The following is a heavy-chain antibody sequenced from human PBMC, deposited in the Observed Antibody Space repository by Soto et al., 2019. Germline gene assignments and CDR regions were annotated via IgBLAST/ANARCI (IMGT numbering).Heavy chain of an antibody. Sequence: APVKVSCKVSGYTLTELSMHWVRQAPGKGLEWMGGFDPEDGETIYAQKFQGRVTMTEDKSTDTAYMELRSLRSEDTAVYYCATHLYGDYEYYYYYYYMDVWGKGTTVTVSS. D-gene: IGHD4-17*01. CDR1: GYTLTELS. J-gene: IGHJ6*03. CDR3: ATHLYGDYEYYYYYYYMDV. V-gene: IGHV1-24*01. CDR2: FDPEDGET.